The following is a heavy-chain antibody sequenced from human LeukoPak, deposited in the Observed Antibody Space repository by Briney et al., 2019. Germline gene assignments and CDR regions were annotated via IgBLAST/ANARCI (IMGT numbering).Heavy chain of an antibody. CDR3: ARDLGGGSFDF. CDR2: IYYSGST. V-gene: IGHV4-31*03. CDR1: GGSISSGVYY. J-gene: IGHJ4*02. D-gene: IGHD2-15*01. Sequence: QTLSLTCTVSGGSISSGVYYWSWIRQHPGKGLEWIGYIYYSGSTYYSPSLKSRLTISVDTSKNQFSLKLSSVTAADTAAYYCARDLGGGSFDFWGQGTLVTVSS.